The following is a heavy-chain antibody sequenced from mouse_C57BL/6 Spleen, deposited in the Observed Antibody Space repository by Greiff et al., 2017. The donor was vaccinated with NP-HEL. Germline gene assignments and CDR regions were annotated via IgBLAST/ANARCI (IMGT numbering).Heavy chain of an antibody. CDR3: ARGGYYSNYGWFAY. Sequence: DVKLVESGGGLVKPGGSLKLSCAASGFTFSSYTMSWVRQTPEKRLEWVATISGGGGNTYYPDSVKCRFTISRDNAKNTLYLQMSSLRSEDTALYYCARGGYYSNYGWFAYWGQGTLVTVSA. CDR1: GFTFSSYT. D-gene: IGHD2-5*01. CDR2: ISGGGGNT. V-gene: IGHV5-9*01. J-gene: IGHJ3*01.